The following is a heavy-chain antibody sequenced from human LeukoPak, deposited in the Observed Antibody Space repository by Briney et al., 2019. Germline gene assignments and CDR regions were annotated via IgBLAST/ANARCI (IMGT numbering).Heavy chain of an antibody. Sequence: SETLSLTCSVSGGSSSSYYCSWTRQPPGKGLEWIGYIYYSGSTNYNPSLKSRVTISADTSKDQFSLKLSSVTAADTAVYYCARGDVFFDYWGQGTLVTVSS. D-gene: IGHD5-24*01. V-gene: IGHV4-59*01. CDR3: ARGDVFFDY. CDR2: IYYSGST. CDR1: GGSSSSYY. J-gene: IGHJ4*02.